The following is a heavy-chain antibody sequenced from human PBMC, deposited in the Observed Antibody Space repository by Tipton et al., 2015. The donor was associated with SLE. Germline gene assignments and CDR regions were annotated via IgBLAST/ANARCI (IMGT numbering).Heavy chain of an antibody. D-gene: IGHD3/OR15-3a*01. Sequence: TLSLTCSVSGVSISSDGYYWSWSRQHPGKGLEWIGSVDYSGNTHYNPSLRSRITISIDTSKNHFSLRSNSVTAADTAVYYCARMDGLETGAHDHWGQGALVTVSS. J-gene: IGHJ5*02. CDR2: VDYSGNT. V-gene: IGHV4-31*03. CDR3: ARMDGLETGAHDH. CDR1: GVSISSDGYY.